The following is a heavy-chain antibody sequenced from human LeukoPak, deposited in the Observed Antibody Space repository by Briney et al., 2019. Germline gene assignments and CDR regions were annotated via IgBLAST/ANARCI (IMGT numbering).Heavy chain of an antibody. CDR2: IYHSGST. J-gene: IGHJ5*02. Sequence: TPSGTLSLTCAVSGGSISSSNWWSWVRQPPGKGLEWIGEIYHSGSTNYNPSLKSRVTISVDTSKNQFSLKLSSVTAADTAVYYCARAGYNWNDASWFDPWGQGTLVTVSS. CDR1: GGSISSSNW. V-gene: IGHV4-4*02. CDR3: ARAGYNWNDASWFDP. D-gene: IGHD1-1*01.